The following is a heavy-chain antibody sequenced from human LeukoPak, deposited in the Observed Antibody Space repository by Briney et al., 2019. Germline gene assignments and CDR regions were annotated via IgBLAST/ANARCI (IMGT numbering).Heavy chain of an antibody. CDR2: IIPIFGTA. CDR3: ARRMITFGGVPYNWFDP. CDR1: GGTFSSYA. V-gene: IGHV1-69*13. J-gene: IGHJ5*02. Sequence: SVKVSCKASGGTFSSYAISWVRQAPGQGLEWMGGIIPIFGTANYAQKFQGRVTITADESTSTAYMELSSLRSEDTAVYYCARRMITFGGVPYNWFDPWGQGTLVTVSS. D-gene: IGHD3-16*01.